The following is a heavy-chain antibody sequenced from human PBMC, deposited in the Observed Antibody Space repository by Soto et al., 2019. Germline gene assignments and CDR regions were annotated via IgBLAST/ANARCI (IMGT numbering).Heavy chain of an antibody. D-gene: IGHD6-13*01. CDR2: VTTGGPT. Sequence: EVQLVESGGALVEPGGSLRLSCVAPGFTFKTAWMAWVRQAPGKGLEWVGHVTTGGPTHYAAPVKGKFTITRDDSQNTAYLHMNNLKAEDTAVYYCATDLPTEGAGEFDYCGQGTPVTVSS. V-gene: IGHV3-15*02. CDR3: ATDLPTEGAGEFDY. J-gene: IGHJ4*02. CDR1: GFTFKTAW.